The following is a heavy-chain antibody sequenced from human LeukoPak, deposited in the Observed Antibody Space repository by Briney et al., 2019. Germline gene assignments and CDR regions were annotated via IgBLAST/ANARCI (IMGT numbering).Heavy chain of an antibody. CDR3: AKSPQGGGYFDY. V-gene: IGHV3-23*01. D-gene: IGHD3-16*01. CDR1: EFTFTSYP. Sequence: RGSLRLSCAASEFTFTSYPMSWVRQAPGKGLEWVSAISSNVAGTYYADSVKGRFTISRDNSKDTLYLQMNSLRAEDTAVYYSAKSPQGGGYFDYWGQGTLVTVSS. CDR2: ISSNVAGT. J-gene: IGHJ4*02.